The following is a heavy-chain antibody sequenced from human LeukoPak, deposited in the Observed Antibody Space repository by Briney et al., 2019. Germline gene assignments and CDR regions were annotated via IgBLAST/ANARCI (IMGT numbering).Heavy chain of an antibody. D-gene: IGHD2-15*01. V-gene: IGHV4-59*08. J-gene: IGHJ5*02. Sequence: SSETLSLTCTVSGGSISSYYWSWIRQPPGKGLEWIGYIYDSGSTNYNPSLKSRVTISVDTSKNQFSLKLTSVTAADTAVYYCARQGYCGGTTCYSSWFDPWGQGTLVTVSS. CDR1: GGSISSYY. CDR2: IYDSGST. CDR3: ARQGYCGGTTCYSSWFDP.